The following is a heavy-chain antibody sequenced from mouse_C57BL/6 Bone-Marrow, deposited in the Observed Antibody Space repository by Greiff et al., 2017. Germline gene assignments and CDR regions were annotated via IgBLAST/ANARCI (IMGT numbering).Heavy chain of an antibody. J-gene: IGHJ1*03. CDR1: GFTFSSSG. Sequence: DVKLVESVGYLVKPGGSLKLSCAASGFTFSSSGMSCVRQTPDKRLEWVATISSGGSYTYYPDSVKGRFTISRDNAKNTLYLQMSSLKSEDTAMYYCAIHWGLYDGYYYWYFDVWGTETTGTVSS. V-gene: IGHV5-6*02. CDR2: ISSGGSYT. D-gene: IGHD2-3*01. CDR3: AIHWGLYDGYYYWYFDV.